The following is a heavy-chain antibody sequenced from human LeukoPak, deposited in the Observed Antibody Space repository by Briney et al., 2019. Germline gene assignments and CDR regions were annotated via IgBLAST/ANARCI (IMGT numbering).Heavy chain of an antibody. J-gene: IGHJ4*02. V-gene: IGHV1-18*01. CDR1: GYIFTSYG. CDR2: ISAYNGNT. D-gene: IGHD3-22*01. Sequence: ASVKVSCKASGYIFTSYGISWVRQAPGQGLEWMGWISAYNGNTNYAQKLQGRVTMTTDTSTSTACMELRSLRSDDTAVYYCARDGYVSGYYYDSSGSRPFDYWGQGTLVTVSS. CDR3: ARDGYVSGYYYDSSGSRPFDY.